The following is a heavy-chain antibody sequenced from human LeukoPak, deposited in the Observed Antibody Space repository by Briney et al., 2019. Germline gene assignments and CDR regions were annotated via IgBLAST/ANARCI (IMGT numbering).Heavy chain of an antibody. V-gene: IGHV3-48*01. CDR3: VRDRGISFYFDY. Sequence: GSLRLSCAVSGFPFTTYNMNWVRQAPGKGLEWVSYIDSSSSTIKYADSVRGRFTVSRDNAKNSLHLQMNSLRAEDTAVYYCVRDRGISFYFDYWGQGTLVTVSS. CDR2: IDSSSSTI. CDR1: GFPFTTYN. D-gene: IGHD3-16*02. J-gene: IGHJ4*02.